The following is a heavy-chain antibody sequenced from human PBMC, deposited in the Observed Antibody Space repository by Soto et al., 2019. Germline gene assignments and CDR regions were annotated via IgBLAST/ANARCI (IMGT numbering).Heavy chain of an antibody. D-gene: IGHD2-15*01. V-gene: IGHV5-51*01. Sequence: GESLKISCKGSGYIFMDYWIGWVRQMPGKGLEWMGIVYPRDSDTRYSPSFQGQVTISADRSTGTAFLQWRSLKASDTALYYCARPPLPGYSIHFNSWGQGTLVTVSS. CDR1: GYIFMDYW. CDR2: VYPRDSDT. CDR3: ARPPLPGYSIHFNS. J-gene: IGHJ4*02.